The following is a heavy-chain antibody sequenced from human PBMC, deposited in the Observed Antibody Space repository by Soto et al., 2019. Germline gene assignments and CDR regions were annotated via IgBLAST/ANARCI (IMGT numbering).Heavy chain of an antibody. Sequence: QVPLQQWGAGLVKPSETLALSCAVYGQAFSGQSLAWIRQPPGKGLEWIGEINESGSTYYNPSLKSRVTISTDTSKNQFSLKLSSVSAADTAAYFCARGSGIVALPGELEDVKYDYWGQGTLVNVSS. D-gene: IGHD1-1*01. CDR1: GQAFSGQS. V-gene: IGHV4-34*01. CDR3: ARGSGIVALPGELEDVKYDY. CDR2: INESGST. J-gene: IGHJ4*02.